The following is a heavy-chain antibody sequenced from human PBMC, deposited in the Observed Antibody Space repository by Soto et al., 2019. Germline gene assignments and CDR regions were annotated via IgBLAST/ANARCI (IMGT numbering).Heavy chain of an antibody. Sequence: GESLKISCKGSGYSFTSYWIGWVRQMPGKGLEWMGIIYPGDSDTRYSPSFQGQVTISADKSISTAYLQWSSLKASDTAMYYCARHLQLLRARADRYYYYGMDVWGQGTTVTVSS. D-gene: IGHD1-26*01. CDR2: IYPGDSDT. V-gene: IGHV5-51*01. CDR3: ARHLQLLRARADRYYYYGMDV. J-gene: IGHJ6*02. CDR1: GYSFTSYW.